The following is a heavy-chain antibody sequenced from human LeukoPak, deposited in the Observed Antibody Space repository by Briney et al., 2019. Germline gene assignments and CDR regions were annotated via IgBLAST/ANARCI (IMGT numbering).Heavy chain of an antibody. J-gene: IGHJ4*02. Sequence: PGGSLRLSCAASGFTFSSYKMNWVRQAPGKGLEWVSFISSSGSPIYYADSVKGRFTISRDNAKNSLFLQMTSLRAEDTAVYYCARHHTGGFDYWGQGTLVTVSS. CDR1: GFTFSSYK. CDR2: ISSSGSPI. D-gene: IGHD7-27*01. V-gene: IGHV3-48*03. CDR3: ARHHTGGFDY.